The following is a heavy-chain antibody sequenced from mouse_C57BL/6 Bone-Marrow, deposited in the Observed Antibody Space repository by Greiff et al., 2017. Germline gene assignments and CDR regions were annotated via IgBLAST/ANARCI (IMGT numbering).Heavy chain of an antibody. J-gene: IGHJ2*01. CDR2: IRNKANNHAT. D-gene: IGHD1-3*01. CDR1: GFTFSDAW. V-gene: IGHV6-6*01. CDR3: TRLNLYYVDY. Sequence: EVQLQESGGGLVQPGGSMKLSCAASGFTFSDAWMDWVRQSPEKGLEWVAEIRNKANNHATYYAESVKGRFTISRDDSKSSVYLQMNSLRAEDTGIDYCTRLNLYYVDYWGQGTTLTVSS.